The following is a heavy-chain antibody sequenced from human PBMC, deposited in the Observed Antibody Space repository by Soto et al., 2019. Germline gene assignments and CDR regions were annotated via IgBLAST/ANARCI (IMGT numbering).Heavy chain of an antibody. J-gene: IGHJ4*02. CDR2: ITHDSGDT. V-gene: IGHV1-2*02. CDR3: ARDRVGFAVVTPAH. Sequence: QVQLVQSGAEVKKSGASVKVSCKASGYTFTDYHMHWVRQAPGQGLEWMGWITHDSGDTKYAQKFQGRVTMTRDTSISTVYMELTSLTSDDTAVYFCARDRVGFAVVTPAHWGQGTLVSVSS. CDR1: GYTFTDYH. D-gene: IGHD3-3*01.